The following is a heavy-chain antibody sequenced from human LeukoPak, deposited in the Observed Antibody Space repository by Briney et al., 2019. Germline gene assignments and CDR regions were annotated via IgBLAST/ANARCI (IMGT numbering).Heavy chain of an antibody. D-gene: IGHD1-26*01. J-gene: IGHJ4*02. CDR2: IDQDGSEK. V-gene: IGHV3-7*01. CDR3: ARIKGGTSATISY. CDR1: GFTFSGYW. Sequence: GGSLRLSCAASGFTFSGYWMSWVRQARGKGLEWVANIDQDGSEKYYVDSVKGRFTISKDNAKNSLFPQMNSLRDEDTAVYYCARIKGGTSATISYWGQGTLVTVSS.